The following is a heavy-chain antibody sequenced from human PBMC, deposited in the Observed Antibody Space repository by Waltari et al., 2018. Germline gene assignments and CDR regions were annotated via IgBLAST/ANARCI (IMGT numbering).Heavy chain of an antibody. J-gene: IGHJ4*02. D-gene: IGHD2-2*01. Sequence: EVQLVESGGDLVQPGGSLRLSCAASGFTFRRYWMSWVRQTPGKGLEWVANINDYGRQKYYADSVKGRFTTSRDNARNSVYLQMHSLRVEDTAVYYCAKSRGFEYWGQGALVTVSS. CDR2: INDYGRQK. V-gene: IGHV3-7*01. CDR3: AKSRGFEY. CDR1: GFTFRRYW.